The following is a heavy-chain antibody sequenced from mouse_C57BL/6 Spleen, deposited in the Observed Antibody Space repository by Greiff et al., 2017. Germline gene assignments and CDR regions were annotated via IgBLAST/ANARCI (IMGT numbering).Heavy chain of an antibody. CDR2: IYPDSGGT. Sequence: VQLQQPGAELVKPGASVKLSCKASGYTFTSYWMHWVKQRPGRGLEWIGRIYPDSGGTKYNEKFKGKATLTVDKSSSTAYMQLSSLTSEDSAVYYCAREGSNYDYDMDYWGQGTTVTVSS. CDR3: AREGSNYDYDMDY. J-gene: IGHJ4*01. D-gene: IGHD2-5*01. V-gene: IGHV1-72*01. CDR1: GYTFTSYW.